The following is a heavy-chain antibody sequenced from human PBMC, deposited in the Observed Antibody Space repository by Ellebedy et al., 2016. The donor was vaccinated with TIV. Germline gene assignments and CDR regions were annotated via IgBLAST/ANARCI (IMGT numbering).Heavy chain of an antibody. V-gene: IGHV4-34*01. J-gene: IGHJ4*02. Sequence: GSLRLXXAVYGGSFSGYYWSWIRQPPGKGLEWIGEINHSGSTNYNPSLKSRVTISVDTSKNQFSLKLSSVTAADTAVYYCARAQRRLSPGDYWGQGTLVTVSS. D-gene: IGHD1-14*01. CDR2: INHSGST. CDR1: GGSFSGYY. CDR3: ARAQRRLSPGDY.